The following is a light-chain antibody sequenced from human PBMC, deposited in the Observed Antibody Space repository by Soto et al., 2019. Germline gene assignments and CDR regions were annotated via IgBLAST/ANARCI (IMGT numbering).Light chain of an antibody. V-gene: IGKV1-5*01. J-gene: IGKJ2*01. CDR2: DAT. CDR1: ESVNSW. Sequence: DIQMTQSPSTLSASVGDRVAITCRASESVNSWLAWYQQKPGKAPRLLIYDATTLQGGVPARFSGSGSGTELTLTISSLQPDDFATYYCQQYNSFRGYTFGQGTKLEI. CDR3: QQYNSFRGYT.